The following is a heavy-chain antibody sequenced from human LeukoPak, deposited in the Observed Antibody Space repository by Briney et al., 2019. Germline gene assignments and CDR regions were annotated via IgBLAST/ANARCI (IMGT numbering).Heavy chain of an antibody. D-gene: IGHD3-22*01. J-gene: IGHJ4*02. V-gene: IGHV3-11*01. CDR3: AGDPGKLYYYDSSGHVDY. Sequence: GGSLRLSCAASGFTFSDYYMSWIRQAPGKGLEWVSYISSSGSTIYYADSVKGRFTISRDNAKNSLYLQMNSLRAEDTAVYYCAGDPGKLYYYDSSGHVDYWGQGTLVTVSS. CDR1: GFTFSDYY. CDR2: ISSSGSTI.